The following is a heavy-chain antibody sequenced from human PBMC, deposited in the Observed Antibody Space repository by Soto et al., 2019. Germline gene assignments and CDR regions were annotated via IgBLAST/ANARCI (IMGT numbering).Heavy chain of an antibody. CDR1: GFTFSVYS. CDR3: AKDRTFGPPLVRFDS. J-gene: IGHJ4*02. D-gene: IGHD6-6*01. V-gene: IGHV3-23*01. Sequence: RLSCGGSGFTFSVYSMTWVPQAPGRGVEGGSAISGNGASTYYPDSVKGRFTSSRDNSKSTLHLQMNSLRVEDTAVYYCAKDRTFGPPLVRFDSWGQGTLVTVSS. CDR2: ISGNGAST.